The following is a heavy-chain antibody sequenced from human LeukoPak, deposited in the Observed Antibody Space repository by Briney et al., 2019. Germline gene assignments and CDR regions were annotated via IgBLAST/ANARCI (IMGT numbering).Heavy chain of an antibody. Sequence: ASVKVSCKASGYTFTSYGISWVRQAPGQGLEWMGWITACNGNTKYAQKLQGRVTMTTDTSTSTAYMELRSLRSDDTAVYYCARGLYSGSYYRPYYNGMDVWGQGTTVTVSS. CDR3: ARGLYSGSYYRPYYNGMDV. D-gene: IGHD1-26*01. CDR2: ITACNGNT. J-gene: IGHJ6*02. CDR1: GYTFTSYG. V-gene: IGHV1-18*01.